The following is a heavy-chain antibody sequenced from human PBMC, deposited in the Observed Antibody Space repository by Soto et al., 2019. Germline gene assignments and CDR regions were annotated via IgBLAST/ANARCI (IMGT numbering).Heavy chain of an antibody. CDR1: GFTFSTYG. Sequence: GGSLRLSCAAPGFTFSTYGMHWVRQAPGKGLEWVAVIWYEGSKIYYADSVKGRFTISRDNSKSTLYLQMNSLRAEGTAVYYCARPLERHQLGFGMDVWGQGSPVTVSS. CDR2: IWYEGSKI. CDR3: ARPLERHQLGFGMDV. V-gene: IGHV3-33*01. D-gene: IGHD6-25*01. J-gene: IGHJ6*01.